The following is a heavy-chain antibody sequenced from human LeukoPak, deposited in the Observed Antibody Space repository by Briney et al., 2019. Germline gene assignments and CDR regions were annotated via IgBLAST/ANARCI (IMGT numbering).Heavy chain of an antibody. D-gene: IGHD3-9*01. Sequence: ASVKVSCKASGYTFTSYYMHWVRQAPGQGLEWMGWISAYNGNTNYAQKLQGRVTMSTDTSTSTAYMELRSLRSDDTAVYYCARNDILTGYVYYYYGMDVWGQGTTVTVSS. CDR1: GYTFTSYY. J-gene: IGHJ6*02. V-gene: IGHV1-18*04. CDR2: ISAYNGNT. CDR3: ARNDILTGYVYYYYGMDV.